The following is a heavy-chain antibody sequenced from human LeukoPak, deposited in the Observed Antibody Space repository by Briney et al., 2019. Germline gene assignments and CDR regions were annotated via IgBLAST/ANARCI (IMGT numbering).Heavy chain of an antibody. Sequence: SETLSLTCTVSGYSISSGYYWGWIRQPPGKGLEWIGYIYYSGSTNYNPSLKSRVTISVDTSKNQFSLKLSSVTAADTAVYYCARLAYGDYEGWFDPWGQGILDTVSS. J-gene: IGHJ5*02. CDR1: GYSISSGYY. CDR3: ARLAYGDYEGWFDP. D-gene: IGHD4-17*01. CDR2: IYYSGST. V-gene: IGHV4-38-2*02.